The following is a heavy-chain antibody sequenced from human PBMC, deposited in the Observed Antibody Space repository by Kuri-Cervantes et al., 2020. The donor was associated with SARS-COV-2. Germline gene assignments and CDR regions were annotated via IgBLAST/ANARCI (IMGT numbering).Heavy chain of an antibody. CDR2: ISHSGST. CDR3: ARDKLEMATIPDAFDI. D-gene: IGHD5-24*01. CDR1: GVSFSGYY. V-gene: IGHV4-38-2*02. Sequence: GSLRLSCAVYGVSFSGYYWGWIRQPPGKGLEWIGSISHSGSTYYNASLKSRVTISVDTSKNQFSLKLSSVTAADTAVYYCARDKLEMATIPDAFDIWGQGTMVTVSS. J-gene: IGHJ3*02.